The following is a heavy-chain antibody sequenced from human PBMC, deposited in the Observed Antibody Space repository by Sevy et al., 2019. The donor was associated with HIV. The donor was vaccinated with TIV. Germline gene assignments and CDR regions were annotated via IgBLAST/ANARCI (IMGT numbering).Heavy chain of an antibody. CDR2: IRKSGSDI. CDR3: ARGPSMDY. J-gene: IGHJ4*02. CDR1: GFNFNIYS. V-gene: IGHV3-21*01. Sequence: GGSLRLSCAASGFNFNIYSLNWVRLSPDKGLQWVSLIRKSGSDIVYADSVKGRFTISRDNAKNSLYLQMTSLRSDDTGVYFCARGPSMDYWGQGTLVTVSS.